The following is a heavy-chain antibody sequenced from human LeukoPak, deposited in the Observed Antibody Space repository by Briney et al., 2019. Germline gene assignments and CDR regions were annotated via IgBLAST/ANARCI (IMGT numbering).Heavy chain of an antibody. Sequence: GGSLRLSCAASGFTFISYSMNWVRQAPGKGLEWVSYISSSGRSIYYADSVKGRFTISRDNAKNSLYLQMNSLRAEDTAVYYCARELRSSGWEPQTVFDYWGQGTLVTVSS. D-gene: IGHD6-19*01. CDR3: ARELRSSGWEPQTVFDY. V-gene: IGHV3-48*01. CDR1: GFTFISYS. J-gene: IGHJ4*02. CDR2: ISSSGRSI.